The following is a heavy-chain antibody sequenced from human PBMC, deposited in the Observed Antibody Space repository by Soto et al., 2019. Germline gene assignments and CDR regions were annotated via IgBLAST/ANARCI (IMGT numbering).Heavy chain of an antibody. J-gene: IGHJ5*02. CDR2: ISSLGGST. D-gene: IGHD6-19*01. CDR1: GFTFSSYA. Sequence: GGSLRLSCAASGFTFSSYAMHWVRQAPGKGLEYVSAISSLGGSTYYANSVRGRFTISRDNSKNTLYLQMNSLRAEDTAVYYCAKDRDMAVAGMKYNWFDPWGQGTLVTVSS. V-gene: IGHV3-64*01. CDR3: AKDRDMAVAGMKYNWFDP.